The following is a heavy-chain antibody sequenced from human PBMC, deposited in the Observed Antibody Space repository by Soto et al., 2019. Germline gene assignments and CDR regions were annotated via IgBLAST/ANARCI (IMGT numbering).Heavy chain of an antibody. D-gene: IGHD3-3*01. CDR1: GGSISSYY. CDR3: ARVAGSYDFWSGYYWNPYYYYGMDV. J-gene: IGHJ6*02. V-gene: IGHV4-59*01. Sequence: SETLSLTCTVSGGSISSYYWSWMRQPPGKGLEWIGYIYYSGSTNYNPSLKSRVTISVDTSKNQFSLKLSSVTAADTAVYYCARVAGSYDFWSGYYWNPYYYYGMDVWGQGTTVTVSS. CDR2: IYYSGST.